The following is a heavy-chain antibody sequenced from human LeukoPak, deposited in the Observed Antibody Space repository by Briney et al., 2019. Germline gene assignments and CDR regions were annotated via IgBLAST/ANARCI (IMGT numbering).Heavy chain of an antibody. V-gene: IGHV4-39*07. CDR1: GGSISSSSYY. D-gene: IGHD4-17*01. Sequence: PSETLSLTCTVSGGSISSSSYYWGWIRQPPGKGLEWIGSIYYSGSTYYNPSLKSRVTTSVDTSKNQFSLKLSSVTAADTAVYFCARGLDGDSVHDTFDIWGQGTMVTVSS. CDR2: IYYSGST. CDR3: ARGLDGDSVHDTFDI. J-gene: IGHJ3*02.